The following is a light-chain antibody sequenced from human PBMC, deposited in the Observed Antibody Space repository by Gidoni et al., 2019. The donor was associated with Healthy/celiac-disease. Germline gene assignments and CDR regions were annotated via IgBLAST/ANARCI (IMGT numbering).Light chain of an antibody. Sequence: DTQMTQSPSTLSASVGDRVTITCRASQSISSWLAWYQQKPGKAPKLLIYKASSLESGVPSRFSGSGSGTEFTLTISSLQPDDFATYYCQQYNSYSSMCSFGQGTKLEIK. CDR1: QSISSW. CDR2: KAS. CDR3: QQYNSYSSMCS. V-gene: IGKV1-5*03. J-gene: IGKJ2*04.